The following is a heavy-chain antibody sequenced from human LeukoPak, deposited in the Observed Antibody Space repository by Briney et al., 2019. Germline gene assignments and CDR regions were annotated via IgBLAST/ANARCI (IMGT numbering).Heavy chain of an antibody. V-gene: IGHV3-7*03. CDR2: IKQDGSEK. CDR1: GFTFSSYW. Sequence: PGGSLRLSCAASGFTFSSYWMSWVRQAPGKGLEWVANIKQDGSEKYYVDSVKGRFTISRDNAKNSLYLQMNSLRAEDTAVYYCAKVPGYYGSGSYRANWFDPWGQGTLVTVSS. CDR3: AKVPGYYGSGSYRANWFDP. D-gene: IGHD3-10*01. J-gene: IGHJ5*02.